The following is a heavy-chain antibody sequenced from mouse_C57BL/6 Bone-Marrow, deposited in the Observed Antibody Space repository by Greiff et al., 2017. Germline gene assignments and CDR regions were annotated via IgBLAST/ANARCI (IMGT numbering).Heavy chain of an antibody. Sequence: VQLVESGPGLVAPSQSLSITCTVSGFSLTSYGVDWVRQSPGKGLEWLGVIWGVGSTNYNSALKSRLSISKDNSKSQVFLKMNSLQTDDTAMYYGASDYDYAGWFAYWGQGTLVTVSA. CDR2: IWGVGST. D-gene: IGHD2-4*01. CDR3: ASDYDYAGWFAY. J-gene: IGHJ3*01. CDR1: GFSLTSYG. V-gene: IGHV2-6*01.